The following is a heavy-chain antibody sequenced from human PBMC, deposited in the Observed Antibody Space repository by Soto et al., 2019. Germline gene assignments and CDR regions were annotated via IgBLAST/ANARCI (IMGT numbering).Heavy chain of an antibody. CDR1: GFTFSSYA. J-gene: IGHJ6*02. CDR2: ISGSGGST. Sequence: GGSLRLSCAASGFTFSSYAMSWVRQAPGKGLEWVSAISGSGGSTYYADSVKGRFTISRDNSKNTLYLQINSLRAEDTAVYYCAKRVTYYDILTGYPSYGMDVWDQGTTVTVSS. CDR3: AKRVTYYDILTGYPSYGMDV. D-gene: IGHD3-9*01. V-gene: IGHV3-23*01.